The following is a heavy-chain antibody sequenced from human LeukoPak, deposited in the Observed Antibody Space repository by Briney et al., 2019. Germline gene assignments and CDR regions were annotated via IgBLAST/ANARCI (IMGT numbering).Heavy chain of an antibody. CDR3: TTPLRYFAWSD. D-gene: IGHD3-9*01. CDR1: GFTFRSYA. Sequence: PGGSLRLSCAASGFTFRSYALSWVRQAPGEGLEWVGRIKSKTDGGTTDYAAPVKGRFTISRDDSKNTLYLQMNSLKTEDTAVYYCTTPLRYFAWSDWGQGTLVTVSS. V-gene: IGHV3-15*01. CDR2: IKSKTDGGTT. J-gene: IGHJ1*01.